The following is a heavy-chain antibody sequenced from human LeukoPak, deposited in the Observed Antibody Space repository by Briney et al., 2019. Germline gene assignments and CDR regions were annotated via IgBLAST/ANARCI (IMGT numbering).Heavy chain of an antibody. V-gene: IGHV3-7*01. J-gene: IGHJ4*02. Sequence: GGSLRLSCAASGFTFSSYWMSWVRQAPGKGLEWVANIKQDGSEKYYVDSVKGRFTISRGNAKNSLYLQMNSLRAEDTAVYYCARASSSGYRGADYWGQGTLVTVSS. CDR1: GFTFSSYW. CDR3: ARASSSGYRGADY. CDR2: IKQDGSEK. D-gene: IGHD3-22*01.